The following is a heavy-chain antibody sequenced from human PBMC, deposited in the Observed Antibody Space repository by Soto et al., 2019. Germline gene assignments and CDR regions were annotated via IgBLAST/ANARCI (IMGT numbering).Heavy chain of an antibody. J-gene: IGHJ4*02. CDR3: ARGLRGVLDY. D-gene: IGHD5-12*01. CDR2: ISNDENIK. Sequence: GSLVLACVASGCNFGNFGMHWVRQAPGKGLEWLTVISNDENIKQDSVRGRFAIARDNSKNTLYLHLTSLRAEDTAIYYCARGLRGVLDYWGQGTLVTVYS. V-gene: IGHV3-33*01. CDR1: GCNFGNFG.